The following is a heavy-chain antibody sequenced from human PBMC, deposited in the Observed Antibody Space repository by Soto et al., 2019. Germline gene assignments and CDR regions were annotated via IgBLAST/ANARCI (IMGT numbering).Heavy chain of an antibody. CDR3: AKSHRSLGYCSGGSCYNFDY. CDR2: ISYDGSNK. Sequence: GGSLRPSCAASRFTFRSCVMHWIRPAPGKELEWVAVISYDGSNKYYADSVKGRFTISRDNSKNTLYLQMNSLRAEDTAVYYCAKSHRSLGYCSGGSCYNFDYGGQGTLVTVSS. V-gene: IGHV3-30*18. CDR1: RFTFRSCV. J-gene: IGHJ4*02. D-gene: IGHD2-15*01.